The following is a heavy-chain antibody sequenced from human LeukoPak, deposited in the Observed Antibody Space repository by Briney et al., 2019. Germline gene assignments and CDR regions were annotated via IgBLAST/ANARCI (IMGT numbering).Heavy chain of an antibody. CDR3: ARSGVFSGYDAFDI. D-gene: IGHD3-9*01. J-gene: IGHJ3*02. Sequence: PSETLSLTCAVYGGSFSGYYWSWIRQPPGKGLEWIGEINHSGSTNYNPSLRSRVTISVDTSKNQFSLKLSSVTAADTAVYYCARSGVFSGYDAFDIWGQGTMVTVSS. CDR1: GGSFSGYY. CDR2: INHSGST. V-gene: IGHV4-34*01.